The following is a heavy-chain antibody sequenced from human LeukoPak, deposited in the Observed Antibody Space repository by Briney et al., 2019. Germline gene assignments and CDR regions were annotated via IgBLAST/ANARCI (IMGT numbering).Heavy chain of an antibody. CDR2: IKQDGSEK. D-gene: IGHD3-10*02. J-gene: IGHJ6*04. V-gene: IGHV3-7*01. CDR1: GFTFSSYW. Sequence: GGSLRLSCAASGFTFSSYWMTWIRQAPGKGLEWVANIKQDGSEKYYVDSVKGRFTISRDNAKNSLYLQMNSLRAEDTAVYYCAELGITMIGGVWGKGTTVTISS. CDR3: AELGITMIGGV.